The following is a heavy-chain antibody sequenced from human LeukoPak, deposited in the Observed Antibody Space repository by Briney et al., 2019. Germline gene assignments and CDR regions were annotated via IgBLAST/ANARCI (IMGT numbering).Heavy chain of an antibody. V-gene: IGHV3-15*01. D-gene: IGHD4-23*01. CDR2: IQSKTDAT. CDR3: TRERDGGPEN. CDR1: GFTFSNAW. J-gene: IGHJ4*02. Sequence: PGGSLRLSCAASGFTFSNAWMSWVRQAPGKGLEWVGRIQSKTDATVYAAPVKGRFTLSRDDSKSMLYLQMNGLKSEDTAVYYCTRERDGGPENWGQGTLVTVSS.